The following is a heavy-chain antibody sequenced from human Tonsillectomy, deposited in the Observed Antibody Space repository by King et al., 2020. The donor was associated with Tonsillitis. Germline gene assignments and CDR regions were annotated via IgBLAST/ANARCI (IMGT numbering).Heavy chain of an antibody. CDR3: AGSGATFDY. D-gene: IGHD2-15*01. V-gene: IGHV4-31*03. J-gene: IGHJ4*02. Sequence: QLQESGPKLVKPSQTLSLTCTVSGGSIARGGYYWSWIRQLPGKGLEWIAYISYTGSTYYNPSLKSRIIISIDTSKNQFSLNLSSMTAADTAVYYCAGSGATFDYWGQGTLVTVSS. CDR2: ISYTGST. CDR1: GGSIARGGYY.